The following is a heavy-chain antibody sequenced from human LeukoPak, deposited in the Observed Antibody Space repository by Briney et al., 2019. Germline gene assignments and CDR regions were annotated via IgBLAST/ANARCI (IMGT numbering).Heavy chain of an antibody. CDR2: ISSRSNYI. CDR3: ARGGGSYSGDY. CDR1: GFTFNSYT. V-gene: IGHV3-21*01. J-gene: IGHJ4*02. D-gene: IGHD1-26*01. Sequence: GGSLRLSCAASGFTFNSYTMNWVRQAPGKGLEWVSSISSRSNYIYYSDSLKGRFTISRDNAKNSLYLQMNSLRAEDTAVYYCARGGGSYSGDYWGQGTLVTVSS.